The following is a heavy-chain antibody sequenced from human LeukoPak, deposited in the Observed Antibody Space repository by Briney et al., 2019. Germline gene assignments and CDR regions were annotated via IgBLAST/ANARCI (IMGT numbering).Heavy chain of an antibody. CDR2: IYHSGST. V-gene: IGHV4-59*01. Sequence: SETLSLTCTVSGGSISAYYWSWIRQPPGKGLEWIGYIYHSGSTYYNPSLKSRVTISVDTSKNQFSLKLSSVTAADTAVYYCARDRYCSSTSCHMSFDPWGQGTLVTVSS. D-gene: IGHD2-2*02. J-gene: IGHJ5*02. CDR3: ARDRYCSSTSCHMSFDP. CDR1: GGSISAYY.